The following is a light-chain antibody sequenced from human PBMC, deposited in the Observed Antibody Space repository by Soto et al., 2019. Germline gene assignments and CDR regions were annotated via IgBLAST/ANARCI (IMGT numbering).Light chain of an antibody. CDR1: SSDVGSYNF. CDR3: CSFAGDSTVI. CDR2: EVT. J-gene: IGLJ2*01. Sequence: QSALTQPASVSASPGQSITISCTGNSSDVGSYNFVSWYQQQPGKAPKLMIYEVTKRPSGVSNRSSASKSGNTASLIISGLQAEDEADYYCCSFAGDSTVIFGGGTKVTVL. V-gene: IGLV2-23*02.